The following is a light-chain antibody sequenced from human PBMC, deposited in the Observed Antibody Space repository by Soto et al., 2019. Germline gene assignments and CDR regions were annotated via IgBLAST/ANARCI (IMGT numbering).Light chain of an antibody. J-gene: IGLJ2*01. CDR1: NGHSTYA. CDR3: QTWGTAIHDVV. Sequence: QPVLTQSPSASASLGASVKLTCTLNNGHSTYAIAWHQQQPEKGPRYLMKLNSDGSHSKGDGIPDRFSGSSSGAERHLTISSLQSEDEADYYCQTWGTAIHDVVFGGGTKLTVL. V-gene: IGLV4-69*01. CDR2: LNSDGSH.